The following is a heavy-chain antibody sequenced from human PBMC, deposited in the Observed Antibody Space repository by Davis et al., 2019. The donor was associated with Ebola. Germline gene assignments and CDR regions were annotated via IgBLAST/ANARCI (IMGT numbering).Heavy chain of an antibody. CDR1: TGSFRGYY. CDR3: ASSIFGVVINPYYFEY. Sequence: SETLSLTCAVYTGSFRGYYWSWIRQPPGKGLEWIGEINHSGSTNYNPSLKSRVSVSVDRSKSQFSLQLNSVTAADTAVYYCASSIFGVVINPYYFEYWGQGTPVTVSP. J-gene: IGHJ4*02. CDR2: INHSGST. D-gene: IGHD3-3*01. V-gene: IGHV4-34*01.